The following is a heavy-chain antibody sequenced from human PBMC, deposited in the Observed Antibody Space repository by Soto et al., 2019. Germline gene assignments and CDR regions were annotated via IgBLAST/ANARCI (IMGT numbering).Heavy chain of an antibody. Sequence: SETLSLTCTVSGGSISSSGYYWGWIRQPPGKGLEWIGTIYYSGSTYYNPSLKSRVTISVDTSKNQFSLKLSSVTAADTAVYYCARDRTTGSLWAGIDYWGQGILVTVS. CDR2: IYYSGST. CDR3: ARDRTTGSLWAGIDY. J-gene: IGHJ4*02. D-gene: IGHD6-19*01. V-gene: IGHV4-39*07. CDR1: GGSISSSGYY.